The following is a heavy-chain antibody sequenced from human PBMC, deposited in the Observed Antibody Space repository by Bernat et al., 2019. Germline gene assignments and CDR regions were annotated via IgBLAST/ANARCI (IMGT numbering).Heavy chain of an antibody. CDR2: IYYSGST. D-gene: IGHD3-22*01. CDR3: ASSSGYYYDSSGYSQYYFDY. J-gene: IGHJ4*02. Sequence: QVQLQESGPGLVKPSQTLSLTCTVSGGSISSGDYYWSWIRQPPGKGLEWIGYIYYSGSTYYNPSLKSRVTISVDTSKNQFYLKLSSVTAADTAVYYCASSSGYYYDSSGYSQYYFDYWGQGTLVTVSS. CDR1: GGSISSGDYY. V-gene: IGHV4-30-4*01.